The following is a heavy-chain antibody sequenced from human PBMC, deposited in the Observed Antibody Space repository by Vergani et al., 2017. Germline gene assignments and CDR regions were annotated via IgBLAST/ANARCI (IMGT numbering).Heavy chain of an antibody. V-gene: IGHV4-31*03. D-gene: IGHD3-10*01. Sequence: QVQLQQWGPGLVKPSQTLYLTCTVSGGSISSGGYYWSWIRQHPGKGLEWIGYIYYSGSTYYNPSLKSRVTISVDTSKHQFSLKLSSVTATDTAVYYCARAPSGSYRYYPGGYYMDVWGKGTTVTVSS. CDR1: GGSISSGGYY. CDR3: ARAPSGSYRYYPGGYYMDV. CDR2: IYYSGST. J-gene: IGHJ6*03.